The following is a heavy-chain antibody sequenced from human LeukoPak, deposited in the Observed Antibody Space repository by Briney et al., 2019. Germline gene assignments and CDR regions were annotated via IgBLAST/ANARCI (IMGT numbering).Heavy chain of an antibody. CDR2: IYHSGST. D-gene: IGHD4-17*01. J-gene: IGHJ3*02. V-gene: IGHV4-30-2*01. Sequence: PSETLSLTCTVSGGSISSGGYYWSWIRQPPGKGLEWIGYIYHSGSTYYNPSLKSRVTISVDRSKNQFSLKLSSVTAADTAVYYCARDNPDYGDHPDAFDIWGQGTMVTVSS. CDR3: ARDNPDYGDHPDAFDI. CDR1: GGSISSGGYY.